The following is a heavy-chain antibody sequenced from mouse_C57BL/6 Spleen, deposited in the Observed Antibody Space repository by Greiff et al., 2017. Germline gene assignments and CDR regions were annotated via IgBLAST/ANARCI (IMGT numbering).Heavy chain of an antibody. J-gene: IGHJ1*03. Sequence: VQLQQPGAELVKPGASVKLSCKASGYTFTSYWMHWVKQRPGQGLEWIGMIHPNSGSSNYNEKFKSKATLTVAKSSSTAYMQLSSLTSEDSAVYYCARSRDGYYRYFDVWGTGTTVTVSS. V-gene: IGHV1-64*01. D-gene: IGHD2-3*01. CDR2: IHPNSGSS. CDR3: ARSRDGYYRYFDV. CDR1: GYTFTSYW.